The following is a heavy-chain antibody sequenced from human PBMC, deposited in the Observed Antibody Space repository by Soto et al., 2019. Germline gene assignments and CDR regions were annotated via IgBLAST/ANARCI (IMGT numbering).Heavy chain of an antibody. V-gene: IGHV1-2*04. CDR2: INPNSGGT. J-gene: IGHJ2*01. CDR3: ARSRGWPDWYFDL. CDR1: GYTFTGYY. Sequence: QVQLVQSGAEVKKPGASVKVSCKASGYTFTGYYMHWVRQAPGQGLEWMGWINPNSGGTNYAQKFQGWVTMTRDTSISPAYMELSRLRSDDTAMYYFARSRGWPDWYFDLWGRGTLVTVSS. D-gene: IGHD6-19*01.